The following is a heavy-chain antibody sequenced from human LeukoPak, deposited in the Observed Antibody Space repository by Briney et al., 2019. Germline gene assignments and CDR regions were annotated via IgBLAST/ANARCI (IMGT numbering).Heavy chain of an antibody. V-gene: IGHV3-7*01. CDR1: GFIFTGYF. J-gene: IGHJ4*02. CDR3: ATDRGWRTSGYYPYYFEY. CDR2: IKHDGSEK. Sequence: GGSLRLSCAASGFIFTGYFMSWVRQAPGKGLEWVASIKHDGSEKYYVDSVRGRFTISRDNTKNLLYLQMSSLRAEDTAVYYCATDRGWRTSGYYPYYFEYWGQGTLVTFSS. D-gene: IGHD3-3*01.